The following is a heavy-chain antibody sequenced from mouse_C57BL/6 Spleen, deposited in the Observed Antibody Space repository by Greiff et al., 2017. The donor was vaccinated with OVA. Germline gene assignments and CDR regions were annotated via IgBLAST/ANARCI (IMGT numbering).Heavy chain of an antibody. D-gene: IGHD1-1*01. CDR2: IDPNSGGT. J-gene: IGHJ4*01. V-gene: IGHV1-72*01. CDR1: GYTFTSYW. Sequence: QVQLQQPGAELVKPGASVKLSCKASGYTFTSYWMHWVKQRPGRGLEWIGRIDPNSGGTKYNEKFKSKATLTVDKPSSTAYMQLSSLTSEDSAVYYSARSGFITTVVGEDYYSMDYWGQGTSVTVSS. CDR3: ARSGFITTVVGEDYYSMDY.